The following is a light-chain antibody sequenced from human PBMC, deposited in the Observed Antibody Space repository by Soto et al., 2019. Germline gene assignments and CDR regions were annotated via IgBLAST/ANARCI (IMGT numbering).Light chain of an antibody. CDR3: SSYTTISTYV. CDR1: NSAVGGYNY. J-gene: IGLJ1*01. V-gene: IGLV2-14*01. CDR2: EVS. Sequence: HSALTQPASVSGSPGQSITISCTGTNSAVGGYNYVSWYQQHPGKAPKLMIYEVSNRPSGVSHRFSGSKSGSTASLTISGLQAEDEADYYCSSYTTISTYVFGTGTKLTVL.